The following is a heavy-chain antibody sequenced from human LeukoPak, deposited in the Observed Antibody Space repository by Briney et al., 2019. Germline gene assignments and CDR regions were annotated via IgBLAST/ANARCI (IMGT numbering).Heavy chain of an antibody. D-gene: IGHD3-22*01. CDR3: ARDYDSSGCYFDY. CDR1: GGTFSSYG. V-gene: IGHV1-69*13. Sequence: SVKVSCKASGGTFSSYGISWVRQAPGQGLEWMGGIIPIFGTANYAQKFQGRVTITADESTSTAYMELSSLRSEDTAVYYCARDYDSSGCYFDYWGQGTLVTVSS. J-gene: IGHJ4*02. CDR2: IIPIFGTA.